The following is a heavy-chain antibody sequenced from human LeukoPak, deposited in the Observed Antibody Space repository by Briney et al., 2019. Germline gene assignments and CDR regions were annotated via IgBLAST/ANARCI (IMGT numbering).Heavy chain of an antibody. V-gene: IGHV1-2*02. CDR1: GYTFTGYY. CDR2: INPNSGGT. Sequence: ASVKVSCKASGYTFTGYYMHWVRQAPGQGLEWMGWINPNSGGTNYAQKFQGRVTMTRDTSISTAYMELSRLRSDDTAVYYCARKLPVGMATTPPYFDYWGQGTLVTVSS. J-gene: IGHJ4*02. D-gene: IGHD5-24*01. CDR3: ARKLPVGMATTPPYFDY.